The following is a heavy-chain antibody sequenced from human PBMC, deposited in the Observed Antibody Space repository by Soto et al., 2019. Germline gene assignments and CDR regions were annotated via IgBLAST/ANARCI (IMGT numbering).Heavy chain of an antibody. CDR1: GFTFSSYA. CDR3: AANRGYNYYYRIDV. D-gene: IGHD3-22*01. V-gene: IGHV3-23*01. J-gene: IGHJ6*02. CDR2: ISGSGGGT. Sequence: EVQLLESGGGLVQPGGSLRLSCAASGFTFSSYAMSWVRQAPGKGLEWVSAISGSGGGTYYADSVKGRFTISRDKSKKTLYLQMNRLRAEDTAVYYCAANRGYNYYYRIDVWGQGTTVTVSS.